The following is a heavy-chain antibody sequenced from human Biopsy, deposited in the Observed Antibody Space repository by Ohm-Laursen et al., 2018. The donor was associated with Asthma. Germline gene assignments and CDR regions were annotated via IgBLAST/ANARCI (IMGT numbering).Heavy chain of an antibody. D-gene: IGHD6-19*01. CDR1: GFPFRGFG. CDR2: ISGGGPST. CDR3: AKESGTVGWHVDYLEE. J-gene: IGHJ4*02. V-gene: IGHV3-23*01. Sequence: SLRLSCTASGFPFRGFGMTWVRQAPGRGLEWVATISGGGPSTFYAASVKGRFTISSDTLKNTVFLHLSSLRAEDTAVYYCAKESGTVGWHVDYLEEWGRGTLVTVSS.